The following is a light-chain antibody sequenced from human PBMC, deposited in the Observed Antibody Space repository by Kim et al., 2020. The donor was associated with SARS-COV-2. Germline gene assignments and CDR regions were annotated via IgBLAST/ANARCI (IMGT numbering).Light chain of an antibody. J-gene: IGKJ4*01. CDR1: QGLNSLF. Sequence: CPGETATLSSRSSQGLNSLFLAWYQQKPGQAPRLLIFGASSRATGIPERFRGSGAGTDFTLTISRLEPEDFAVYFCQQSDGSPLTFGGGTKVDIK. CDR2: GAS. CDR3: QQSDGSPLT. V-gene: IGKV3-20*01.